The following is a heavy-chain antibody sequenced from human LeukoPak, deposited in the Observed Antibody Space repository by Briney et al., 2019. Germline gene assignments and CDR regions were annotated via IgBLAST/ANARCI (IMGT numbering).Heavy chain of an antibody. Sequence: SETLSITCTVSGGSIRSYYWSWIRQALGKGLEWIGFISYSGYTSYSPSLKSRVAISVDTSKSQFSLRLSSLTAADTAIYYCARGRNDNGGMFFDSWAQGTLVTVSS. V-gene: IGHV4-59*01. D-gene: IGHD4-23*01. CDR1: GGSIRSYY. CDR3: ARGRNDNGGMFFDS. J-gene: IGHJ4*02. CDR2: ISYSGYT.